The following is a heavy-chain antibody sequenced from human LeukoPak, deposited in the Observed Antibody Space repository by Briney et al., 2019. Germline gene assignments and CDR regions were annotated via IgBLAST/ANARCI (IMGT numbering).Heavy chain of an antibody. CDR2: ISGGGGSI. D-gene: IGHD6-13*01. CDR1: SFTFSSYA. V-gene: IGHV3-23*01. Sequence: GGSLRLSCAASSFTFSSYAISWVRQAPGKGLEWVSAISGGGGSIYHADSVKGRFTISADNSKNTVYLQMNSLRAEDTAVNYCAKDLGYSKSYGVDVWGQGTTVTVSS. CDR3: AKDLGYSKSYGVDV. J-gene: IGHJ6*02.